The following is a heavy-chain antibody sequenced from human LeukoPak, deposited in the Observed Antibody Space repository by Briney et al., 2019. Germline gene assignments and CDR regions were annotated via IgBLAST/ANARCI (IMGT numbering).Heavy chain of an antibody. CDR3: AKDVRNHVDY. Sequence: GGSLRLSCAASGFTFSSYGMHWVRQAPGKGLEWVAVISYDGSNKYYADSVKGRFTISRDNSKNTLYLQMNSLRAEDTAVYYCAKDVRNHVDYWGQGTLVTVSS. V-gene: IGHV3-30*18. CDR2: ISYDGSNK. CDR1: GFTFSSYG. J-gene: IGHJ4*02. D-gene: IGHD3-10*02.